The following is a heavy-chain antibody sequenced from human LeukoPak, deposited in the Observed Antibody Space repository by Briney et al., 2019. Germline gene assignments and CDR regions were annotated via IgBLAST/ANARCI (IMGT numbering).Heavy chain of an antibody. J-gene: IGHJ3*02. CDR3: ARVNPLLAPGALDI. Sequence: GGSLRLSYAASGFTVSSNYMSWVRQAPGKGLEWVSVIYSGGSTYYADSVKGRFTISRDNSKNTLYLQMNSLRAEDTAVYYCARVNPLLAPGALDIWGQGTMVAVSS. CDR2: IYSGGST. V-gene: IGHV3-53*01. CDR1: GFTVSSNY.